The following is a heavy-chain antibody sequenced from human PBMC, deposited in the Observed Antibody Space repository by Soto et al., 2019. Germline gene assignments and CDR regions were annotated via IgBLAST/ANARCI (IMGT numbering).Heavy chain of an antibody. J-gene: IGHJ6*02. CDR1: GFTFSDYA. D-gene: IGHD1-26*01. Sequence: EVRLLESGGGLVQPGGSLRLSCAASGFTFSDYAMNWVRQAPGKGLEWVSAISGSGGSTYNADSVKGRFTISRDKSKNTLYMQPDSLRAEDTAVYYGAKAPGSCGGDYYYYGMVVWGQGTTVTV. V-gene: IGHV3-23*01. CDR3: AKAPGSCGGDYYYYGMVV. CDR2: ISGSGGST.